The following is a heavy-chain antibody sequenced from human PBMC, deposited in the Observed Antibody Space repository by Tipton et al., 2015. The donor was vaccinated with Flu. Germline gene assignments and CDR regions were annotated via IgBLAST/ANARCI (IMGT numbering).Heavy chain of an antibody. Sequence: SLRLSCAASGFTFSSYEMNWVRQAPGKGLEWVSYISSSGSTIYYADSVKGRFTISRDNAKNSLYLQMNSLRAEDTAVYYCASYCSGGSCYPDYWGQGTLVTVSS. CDR2: ISSSGSTI. D-gene: IGHD2-15*01. CDR1: GFTFSSYE. CDR3: ASYCSGGSCYPDY. J-gene: IGHJ4*02. V-gene: IGHV3-48*03.